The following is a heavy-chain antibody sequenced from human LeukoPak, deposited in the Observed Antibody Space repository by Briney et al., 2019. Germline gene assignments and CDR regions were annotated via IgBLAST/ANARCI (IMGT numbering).Heavy chain of an antibody. D-gene: IGHD6-19*01. CDR1: GYTFTAYG. J-gene: IGHJ1*01. CDR3: ARDSSPVAGMGRF. Sequence: SVKVSCKASGYTFTAYGFSWVRQAPGQGLEWMGWIYTYNGNANYAQTFQGRVTLTSDTSTTTVYMELRNLTSDDTAVYYCARDSSPVAGMGRFWGQGSLVTVSS. CDR2: IYTYNGNA. V-gene: IGHV1-18*01.